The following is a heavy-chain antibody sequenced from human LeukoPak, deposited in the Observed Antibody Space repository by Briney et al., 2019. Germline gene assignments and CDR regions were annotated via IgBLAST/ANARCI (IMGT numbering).Heavy chain of an antibody. CDR3: ARDRPGEGRWLQIAY. J-gene: IGHJ4*02. CDR2: IIPIFGTA. Sequence: ASVKVSCKASGGTFSSYAISWVRQAPGQGLEWMGGIIPIFGTANYAQKFQGRVTITADESTSTAYMELSSLRSEDTAVYYCARDRPGEGRWLQIAYWGQGTLVTVSS. V-gene: IGHV1-69*13. D-gene: IGHD5-24*01. CDR1: GGTFSSYA.